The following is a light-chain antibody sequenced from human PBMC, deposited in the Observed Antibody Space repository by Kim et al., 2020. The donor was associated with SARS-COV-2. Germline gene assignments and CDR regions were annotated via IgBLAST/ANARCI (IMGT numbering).Light chain of an antibody. Sequence: SASVGHRVHITCRASQGISTYLAWYQQKPGKVPKLLIYAASALQSGVPSRFGGSGSGTDFTLTISSLQPEDVATYYCQKYNTVPYTFGQGTKLEI. V-gene: IGKV1-27*01. J-gene: IGKJ2*01. CDR2: AAS. CDR3: QKYNTVPYT. CDR1: QGISTY.